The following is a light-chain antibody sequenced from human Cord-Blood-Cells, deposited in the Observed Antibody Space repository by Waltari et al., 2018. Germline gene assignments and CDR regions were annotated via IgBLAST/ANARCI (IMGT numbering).Light chain of an antibody. J-gene: IGLJ1*01. Sequence: QSALTQPRSVSGSPGQSVTISCTGTSSDVDVYNYVSWYQQHPGKAPKLMIYDVSKRPSGVPDRFSGSKSGNTASLTISGLQAEDEADYYCCSYAGSYTYVFGTGTKVTVL. CDR1: SSDVDVYNY. V-gene: IGLV2-11*01. CDR3: CSYAGSYTYV. CDR2: DVS.